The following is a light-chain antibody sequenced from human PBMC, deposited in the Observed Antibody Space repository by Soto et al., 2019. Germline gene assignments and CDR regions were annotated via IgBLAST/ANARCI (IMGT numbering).Light chain of an antibody. CDR3: QQYNSYPLT. CDR2: KAS. V-gene: IGKV1-5*03. CDR1: QSISSW. J-gene: IGKJ4*01. Sequence: DIQMTQSPSTLSASVGDRVTITCRASQSISSWLAWYQQKPGKAPKLLIYKASSLESGVPSRFSVSGSLTEFTLTISSLQPDDFATYYCQQYNSYPLTFGGGTKVEIK.